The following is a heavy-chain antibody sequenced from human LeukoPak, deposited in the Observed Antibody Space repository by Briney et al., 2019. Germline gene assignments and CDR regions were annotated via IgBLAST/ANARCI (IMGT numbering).Heavy chain of an antibody. V-gene: IGHV3-23*01. CDR3: ASARTFGGVIVKGPFDY. Sequence: GGSLRLSCAASGFTFSSYAMSWVRQAPGKGLEWVSAIIGSGGNIQYADSVKGRFTIYRHISKNTVYLQMNSLRAEDTAVYYCASARTFGGVIVKGPFDYWGQGTLVTVSS. J-gene: IGHJ4*02. D-gene: IGHD3-16*02. CDR1: GFTFSSYA. CDR2: IIGSGGNI.